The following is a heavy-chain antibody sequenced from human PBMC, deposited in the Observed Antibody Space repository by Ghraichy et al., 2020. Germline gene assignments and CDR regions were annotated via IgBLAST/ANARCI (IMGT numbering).Heavy chain of an antibody. D-gene: IGHD3-10*01. Sequence: ESLNISCAVYGGSFSGYYWTWIRQPPGKGLEWIGEIIHGGGTKYNPSLKSRVTISLDTSKNQISLKLSSVTAADTAAYYCVRRGERIDVWGQGTLVTVSS. CDR1: GGSFSGYY. V-gene: IGHV4-34*12. CDR2: IIHGGGT. J-gene: IGHJ4*02. CDR3: VRRGERIDV.